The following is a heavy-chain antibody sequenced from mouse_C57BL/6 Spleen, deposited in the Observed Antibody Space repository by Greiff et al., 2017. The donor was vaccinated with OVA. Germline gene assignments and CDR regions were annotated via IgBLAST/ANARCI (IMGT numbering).Heavy chain of an antibody. V-gene: IGHV2-2*01. CDR2: IWRGGST. CDR1: GFSLTSYG. D-gene: IGHD2-5*01. J-gene: IGHJ3*01. CDR3: ARKGDYSKSWFAD. Sequence: QVQLQQSGPGLVQPSQSLSITCTVSGFSLTSYGVHWVRQSPGKGLEWLGVIWRGGSTDYNAAFISRLSISKDNSKSQVFCKMNSLQADDTARYYCARKGDYSKSWFADWGQGTLVTVSA.